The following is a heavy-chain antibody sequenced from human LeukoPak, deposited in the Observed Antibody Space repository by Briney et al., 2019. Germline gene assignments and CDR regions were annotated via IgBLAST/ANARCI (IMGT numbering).Heavy chain of an antibody. Sequence: PSETLSLTCTVSGGSINSGGYSWNWIRQPPGKGLEWIGYVYDRVNTDYNPSLKSRLTTSVDTSKNQLSLKLISVTAADTAVYYCARRRIDYYIDCWGRGTLVT. CDR3: ARRRIDYYIDC. CDR2: VYDRVNT. J-gene: IGHJ4*02. V-gene: IGHV4-30-4*07. CDR1: GGSINSGGYS.